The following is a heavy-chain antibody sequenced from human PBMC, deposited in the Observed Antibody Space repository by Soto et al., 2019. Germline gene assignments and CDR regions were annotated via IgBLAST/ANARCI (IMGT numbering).Heavy chain of an antibody. CDR1: GFIFNRFG. Sequence: GGSLRLSCAASGFIFNRFGMHWVRQAPGKGLEWVAVISYDGSNKYYADSVKGRFTISRDNSQNTLYLQMNSLRPEDTAMYYCAKAVDISVRGVPPSDYWGQGTLVTVSS. V-gene: IGHV3-30*18. D-gene: IGHD3-10*02. CDR3: AKAVDISVRGVPPSDY. CDR2: ISYDGSNK. J-gene: IGHJ4*02.